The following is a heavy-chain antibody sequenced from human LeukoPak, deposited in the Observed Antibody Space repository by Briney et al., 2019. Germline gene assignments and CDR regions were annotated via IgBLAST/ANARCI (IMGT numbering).Heavy chain of an antibody. J-gene: IGHJ4*02. CDR3: ARDGGAYGSGSYYAYDY. CDR1: GFTFSSYS. CDR2: SSSSSSYI. D-gene: IGHD3-10*01. V-gene: IGHV3-21*01. Sequence: GGSLRLSCAASGFTFSSYSMNWVRQAPGKGLEWVSSSSSSSSYIYYADSVKGRFTISRDNAKNSLYLQMNSLRAEDTAVYYCARDGGAYGSGSYYAYDYWGQGTLVTVSS.